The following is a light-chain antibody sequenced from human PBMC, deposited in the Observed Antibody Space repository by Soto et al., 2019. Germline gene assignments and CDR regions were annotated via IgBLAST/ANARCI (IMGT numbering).Light chain of an antibody. V-gene: IGKV3-15*01. CDR3: QQYSNWPRT. CDR1: QSVGSN. Sequence: EIVMTQSPATLSVSPGERATLSCRASQSVGSNLAWYPQKPGQAPRLLIYGASTRATGIPARFSGSGSGTEFTLTISSLQSEDFAVYYCQQYSNWPRTFGQGTQVEIK. J-gene: IGKJ1*01. CDR2: GAS.